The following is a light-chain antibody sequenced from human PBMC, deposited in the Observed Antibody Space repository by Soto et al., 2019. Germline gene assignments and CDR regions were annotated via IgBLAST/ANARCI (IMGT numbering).Light chain of an antibody. J-gene: IGLJ3*02. V-gene: IGLV1-44*01. CDR3: AAWGDSLNTWV. CDR1: SSNIGSNA. CDR2: SDD. Sequence: QSVLTQPPSASGTPGQRVTISCSGSSSNIGSNAVSWYQHFPGTAPKVLIYSDDQRPSGVRDRFSGSKSGTSASLAISGLGAEDEDDYFCAAWGDSLNTWVFGGGTKLTVL.